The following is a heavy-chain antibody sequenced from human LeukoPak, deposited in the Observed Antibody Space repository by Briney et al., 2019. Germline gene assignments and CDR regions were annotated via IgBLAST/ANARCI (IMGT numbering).Heavy chain of an antibody. Sequence: GASVKVSCKAPGYSLTGYFIHWVRQASGQGLGWMGCIEPNSGDIKYAQKFQGRVSMPMDTSTRTAYMELSRLRSDDTAVYFCARSGSTGYSLDYWGQGTLVTVSS. J-gene: IGHJ4*02. CDR3: ARSGSTGYSLDY. CDR2: IEPNSGDI. CDR1: GYSLTGYF. V-gene: IGHV1-2*02. D-gene: IGHD3-22*01.